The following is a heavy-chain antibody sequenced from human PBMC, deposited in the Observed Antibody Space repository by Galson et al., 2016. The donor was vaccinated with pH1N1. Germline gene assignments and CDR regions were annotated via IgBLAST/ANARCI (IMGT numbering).Heavy chain of an antibody. CDR3: VKDRAFYYDSSGYDYAFDI. J-gene: IGHJ3*02. D-gene: IGHD3-22*01. CDR2: ISWNRGAI. Sequence: SLRLSCAASGFTFEDFALHWVRQGPGKGLEWVSGISWNRGAIDYAESVKGRFTISRDNAKNSLYLQMDSLRAEDTALYYCVKDRAFYYDSSGYDYAFDIGGQGTMVTVAS. V-gene: IGHV3-9*01. CDR1: GFTFEDFA.